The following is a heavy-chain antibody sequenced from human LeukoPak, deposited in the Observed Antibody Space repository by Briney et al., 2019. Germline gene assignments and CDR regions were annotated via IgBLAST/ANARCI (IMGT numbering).Heavy chain of an antibody. V-gene: IGHV4-4*07. Sequence: SQTLSLTCTVSGGSISSYYWSWIRQPAGKGLEWIGRIYTSGSTNYNPSLKSRVTMSVDTSKNQFSLKLSSMTAADTAVYHCARELGYCSAGRCGLWGQGTLVTVFS. J-gene: IGHJ4*02. CDR3: ARELGYCSAGRCGL. CDR2: IYTSGST. D-gene: IGHD2-15*01. CDR1: GGSISSYY.